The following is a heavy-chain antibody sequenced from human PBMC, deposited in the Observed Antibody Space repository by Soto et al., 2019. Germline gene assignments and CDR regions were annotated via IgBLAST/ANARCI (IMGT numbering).Heavy chain of an antibody. CDR1: GGTFRSYA. Sequence: ALVKVSCKASGGTFRSYASSWVRQAPGQGLEWMGGIIPIFGTANYAQEFQGRVTITADESTSTAYMELSSLRSEDTAVYYCARDGRDGYNYDYYGMDVWGQGTTVTVSS. V-gene: IGHV1-69*13. CDR3: ARDGRDGYNYDYYGMDV. J-gene: IGHJ6*02. CDR2: IIPIFGTA. D-gene: IGHD5-12*01.